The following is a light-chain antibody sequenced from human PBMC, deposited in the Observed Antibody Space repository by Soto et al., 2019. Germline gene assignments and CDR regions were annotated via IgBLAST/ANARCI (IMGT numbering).Light chain of an antibody. CDR2: DVS. CDR1: SSDVGSYNY. CDR3: SSYTASETRV. Sequence: QSALTQPASVSGSPGQSITISCTGTSSDVGSYNYVSWYQHHPGKVPKLMIYDVSSRPSGVSNRFSGSKSGNTASLTISGLKNEDEADYYCSSYTASETRVFGTGTKVXVL. J-gene: IGLJ1*01. V-gene: IGLV2-14*03.